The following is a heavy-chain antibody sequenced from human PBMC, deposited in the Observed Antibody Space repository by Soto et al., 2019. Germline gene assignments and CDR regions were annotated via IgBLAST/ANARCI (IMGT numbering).Heavy chain of an antibody. CDR3: PRGVAGDYRYGMDV. J-gene: IGHJ6*02. Sequence: QVQLQESGPGLVKPSQTLSLTCTVSGGSISSGGYYWSWIRQHPGKGLEWIGYMYYSGSTYYNPSLTSLVNISVDTSKNQFSLKLSYVTAAATAVYYWPRGVAGDYRYGMDVWGQGTTVTVSS. V-gene: IGHV4-31*01. D-gene: IGHD4-17*01. CDR2: MYYSGST. CDR1: GGSISSGGYY.